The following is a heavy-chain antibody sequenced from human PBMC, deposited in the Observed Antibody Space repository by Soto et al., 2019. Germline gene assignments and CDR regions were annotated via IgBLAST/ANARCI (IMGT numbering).Heavy chain of an antibody. J-gene: IGHJ6*02. V-gene: IGHV5-51*01. CDR1: GYSFSTHW. CDR2: IYPDDSDT. Sequence: CKGSGYSFSTHWIGWVRQMPGKGLECMGIIYPDDSDTKYSPSFQGQVTISADKSISTAYLQWSSLKASDTAMYYCARLLTIFGVVPPMSGMDVWGQGTTVTVSS. CDR3: ARLLTIFGVVPPMSGMDV. D-gene: IGHD3-3*01.